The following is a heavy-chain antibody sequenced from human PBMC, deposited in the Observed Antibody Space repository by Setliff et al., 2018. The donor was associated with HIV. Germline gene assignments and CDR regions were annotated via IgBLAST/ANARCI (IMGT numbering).Heavy chain of an antibody. D-gene: IGHD1-26*01. Sequence: SETLSLTCSVSGGSVNSGNYYWNWIWQPDGKGLEWIGHVYSSGSTSYNPSLKSRVTISVDTSKNQFSLNLNSVTAADTAVYYCARGGNYSPHVFDLWGQGTMVTVSS. CDR3: ARGGNYSPHVFDL. CDR1: GGSVNSGNYY. V-gene: IGHV4-61*09. J-gene: IGHJ3*01. CDR2: VYSSGST.